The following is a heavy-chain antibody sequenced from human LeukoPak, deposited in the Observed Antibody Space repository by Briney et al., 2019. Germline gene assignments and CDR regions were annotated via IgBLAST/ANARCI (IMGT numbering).Heavy chain of an antibody. J-gene: IGHJ4*02. D-gene: IGHD3-10*01. CDR2: IYYSGST. V-gene: IGHV4-39*07. Sequence: SETLSLTCTVSGGSISSSSYYWGWIRQPPGKGLEWIGSIYYSGSTYYNPSLKSRVTISVDTSKNQFSLKLSSVTAADTAVYYCARDVLLWFGEENWGQGTLVTVSS. CDR1: GGSISSSSYY. CDR3: ARDVLLWFGEEN.